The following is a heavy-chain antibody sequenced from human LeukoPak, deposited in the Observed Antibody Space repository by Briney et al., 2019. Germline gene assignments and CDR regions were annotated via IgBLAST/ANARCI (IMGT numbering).Heavy chain of an antibody. Sequence: ASVNVSCKASGYTFTSYGISWVRQAPGQGLEWMGWISAYNGNTNYAQKLQGRVTMTTDTSTSTAYMELRSLRSDDTAVYYSARVDIVVVPAAKGPYYYYGMDVWGQGTTVTVS. V-gene: IGHV1-18*01. CDR1: GYTFTSYG. CDR3: ARVDIVVVPAAKGPYYYYGMDV. D-gene: IGHD2-2*03. CDR2: ISAYNGNT. J-gene: IGHJ6*02.